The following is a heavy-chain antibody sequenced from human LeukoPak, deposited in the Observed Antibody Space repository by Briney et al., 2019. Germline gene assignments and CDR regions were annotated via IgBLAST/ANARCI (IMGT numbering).Heavy chain of an antibody. Sequence: PGGSLRLSCAASGFTFSSYGMHWVRQAPGKGLEWVAFIRYDGSNNYYAVSVKGRFTISRDNSKKTLYLQMNSLRPEDTAVYYCAKDFSVYYYDSRVLDYWGQGTLVTVSS. CDR2: IRYDGSNN. J-gene: IGHJ4*02. CDR1: GFTFSSYG. D-gene: IGHD3-22*01. CDR3: AKDFSVYYYDSRVLDY. V-gene: IGHV3-30*02.